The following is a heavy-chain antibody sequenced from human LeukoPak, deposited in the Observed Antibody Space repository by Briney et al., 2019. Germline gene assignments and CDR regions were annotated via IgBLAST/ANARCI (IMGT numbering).Heavy chain of an antibody. J-gene: IGHJ5*02. CDR1: GGTFSSYA. Sequence: ASVKVSCTASGGTFSSYAISWVRQAPGQGLEWMGGIIPIFGTANYAQKFQGGVTITADESTSTAYMELSSLRSEDTAVYYCARDRYCSSTSCAYWFDPWGQGTLVTVSS. D-gene: IGHD2-2*01. CDR3: ARDRYCSSTSCAYWFDP. CDR2: IIPIFGTA. V-gene: IGHV1-69*13.